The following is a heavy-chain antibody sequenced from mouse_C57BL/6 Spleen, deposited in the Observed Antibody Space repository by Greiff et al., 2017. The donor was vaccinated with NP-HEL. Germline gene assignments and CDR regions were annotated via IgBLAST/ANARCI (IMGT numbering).Heavy chain of an antibody. V-gene: IGHV1-15*01. J-gene: IGHJ2*01. Sequence: QVQLQQSGAELVRPGASVTLSCKASGYTFTDYEMHWVKQTPVHGLEWIGAIDPETGGTAYNQKFKGKAILTADKSASTAYMEVRSLTSEDSAVYYSTRDSYYFDYWGQGTTLTVSS. CDR1: GYTFTDYE. CDR2: IDPETGGT. CDR3: TRDSYYFDY.